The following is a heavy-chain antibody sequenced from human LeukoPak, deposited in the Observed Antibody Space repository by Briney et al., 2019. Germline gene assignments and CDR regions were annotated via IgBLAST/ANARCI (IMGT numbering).Heavy chain of an antibody. D-gene: IGHD3-9*01. J-gene: IGHJ6*04. CDR3: ARVRDYYDILTGYHNHYGMDV. V-gene: IGHV1-69*01. CDR2: IIPIFGTP. CDR1: GGTFSSYA. Sequence: ASVKVSCKASGGTFSSYAISWVRQAPGQGLAWMGGIIPIFGTPNYAHKFQGTVTITADESTSTAYMELSSLRSEDTAVYYCARVRDYYDILTGYHNHYGMDVWGKGTTVTVSS.